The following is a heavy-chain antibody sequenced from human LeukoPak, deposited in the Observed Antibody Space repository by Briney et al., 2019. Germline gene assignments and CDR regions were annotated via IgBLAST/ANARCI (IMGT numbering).Heavy chain of an antibody. CDR3: AGYASSGRRDASDI. CDR1: GFTFSTYS. Sequence: GGSLRLSCAASGFTFSTYSMNWVRQAPGKGLEWVSSITRSSYIYYEDSVKGRFTISRDNAKNSLYLQMNSLRAEDTAVYYCAGYASSGRRDASDIWGQGTMVTVSS. J-gene: IGHJ3*02. V-gene: IGHV3-21*01. D-gene: IGHD3-22*01. CDR2: ITRSSYI.